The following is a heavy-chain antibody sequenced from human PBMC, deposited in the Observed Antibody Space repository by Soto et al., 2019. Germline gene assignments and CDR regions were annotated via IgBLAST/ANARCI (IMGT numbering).Heavy chain of an antibody. V-gene: IGHV4-31*03. D-gene: IGHD3-22*01. Sequence: QVQLQESGPGLVKPSQTLSLTCTVSGGSISSGGYYWSWIRQHPGKCLEWIGYIYYSGSTYYNPSMMSGVTISVETSKNQFSLKLSSGTGADTAVYYCARGNYGSRGYRFDYWGQGTLVTVSS. J-gene: IGHJ4*02. CDR1: GGSISSGGYY. CDR3: ARGNYGSRGYRFDY. CDR2: IYYSGST.